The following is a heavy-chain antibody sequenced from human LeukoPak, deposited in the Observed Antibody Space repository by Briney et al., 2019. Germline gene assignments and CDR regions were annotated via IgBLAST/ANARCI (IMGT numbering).Heavy chain of an antibody. CDR3: AREGNGLLSKDLDY. CDR2: INTRDGGT. Sequence: GASVRVSCKGSGYTFTDYYLHWVRQAPGQGLEWVGYINTRDGGTSSPPNFRGRVTMTTDASSSTVYMELSRLTSDDTAIYYCAREGNGLLSKDLDYWGQGTLVTVSS. V-gene: IGHV1-2*02. CDR1: GYTFTDYY. J-gene: IGHJ4*02. D-gene: IGHD2-15*01.